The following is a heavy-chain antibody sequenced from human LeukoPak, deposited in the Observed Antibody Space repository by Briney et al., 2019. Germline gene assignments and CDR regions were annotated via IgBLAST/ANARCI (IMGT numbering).Heavy chain of an antibody. J-gene: IGHJ3*02. CDR3: ARGGGWCSSTSCYTFGHAFDI. D-gene: IGHD2-2*02. V-gene: IGHV3-23*01. CDR1: GFTFSSYA. CDR2: ISGSGGST. Sequence: PGGSLRLSCAASGFTFSSYAMSWVRQAPGKGLEWVSAISGSGGSTYYADSVKGRFTISRDNAKNSLYLQMNSLRAEDTAVYYCARGGGWCSSTSCYTFGHAFDIWGQGTMVTVSS.